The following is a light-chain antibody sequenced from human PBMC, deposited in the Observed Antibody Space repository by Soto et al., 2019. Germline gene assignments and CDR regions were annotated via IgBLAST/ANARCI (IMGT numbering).Light chain of an antibody. J-gene: IGKJ1*01. CDR2: GAS. CDR1: QSVSYY. V-gene: IGKV3-15*01. Sequence: EIVLTQSPGTLSLSPGERATLSCRAIQSVSYYLAWYQQKPGQAPRLLIYGASTRATGIPARFSGSGSGTEFTLTISSLQSEDSALYYCQHYNNWPPGRTFGQGTKVDIK. CDR3: QHYNNWPPGRT.